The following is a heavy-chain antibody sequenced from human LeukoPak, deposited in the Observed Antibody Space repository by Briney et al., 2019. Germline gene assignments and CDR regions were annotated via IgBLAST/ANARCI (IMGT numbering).Heavy chain of an antibody. J-gene: IGHJ4*02. CDR3: THTYYDYVWGSYRQD. V-gene: IGHV3-21*04. CDR1: GFTFSSYS. CDR2: ISSSSSYI. Sequence: PGGSLRLSCAASGFTFSSYSMNWVRRAPGKGLEWVSSISSSSSYIYYADSVKGRFTISRDNAKNSLYLQMNSLRAEDTAVYYCTHTYYDYVWGSYRQDWGQGTLVTVSS. D-gene: IGHD3-16*02.